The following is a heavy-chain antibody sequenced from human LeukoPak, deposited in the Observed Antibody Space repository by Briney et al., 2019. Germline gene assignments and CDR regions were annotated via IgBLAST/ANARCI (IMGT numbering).Heavy chain of an antibody. CDR3: AKLGEVPAANFTAAGDDGFDI. CDR2: INPNSGGR. D-gene: IGHD2-2*01. CDR1: GYTFNGYY. V-gene: IGHV1-2*02. Sequence: GASVKVSCKASGYTFNGYYIHWVRQAPGQGLEWMGWINPNSGGRNYAQKFQGRVSMTRDTSISTAYMELRRLRSDDTAVYYCAKLGEVPAANFTAAGDDGFDIWGQGTMVTVSS. J-gene: IGHJ3*02.